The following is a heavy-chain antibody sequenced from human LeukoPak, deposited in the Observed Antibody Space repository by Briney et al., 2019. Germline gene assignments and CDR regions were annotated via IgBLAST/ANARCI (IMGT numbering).Heavy chain of an antibody. CDR2: IIPIFGTA. V-gene: IGHV1-69*05. J-gene: IGHJ4*02. Sequence: SVKVSCKASGGTFSSYAISWVRQAPGQGLEWMGGIIPIFGTANYAQKFQGRVTITTDESTSTAYMELSSLRSEDTAVYYCAVQYCSSTSCLRYYFDYWGQGTLVTVSS. CDR3: AVQYCSSTSCLRYYFDY. CDR1: GGTFSSYA. D-gene: IGHD2-2*01.